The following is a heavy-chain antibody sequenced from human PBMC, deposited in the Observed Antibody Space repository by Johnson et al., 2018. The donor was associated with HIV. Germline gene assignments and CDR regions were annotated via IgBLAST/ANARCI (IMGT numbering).Heavy chain of an antibody. D-gene: IGHD6-19*01. CDR3: ARKQWLEIPSDALDV. Sequence: VQLVESGGGLVQPGGSLRLSCAASGFTFSSYAMSWVRQAPGKGLEWVSAISGSGGSTYYADSVKGRFTISRDNSKKTLYLQMSSLRAEDTAIYYCARKQWLEIPSDALDVWGQGTMVTVSS. CDR2: ISGSGGST. CDR1: GFTFSSYA. J-gene: IGHJ3*01. V-gene: IGHV3-23*04.